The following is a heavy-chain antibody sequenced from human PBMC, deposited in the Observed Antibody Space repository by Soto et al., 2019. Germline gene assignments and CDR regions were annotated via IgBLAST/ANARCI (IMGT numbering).Heavy chain of an antibody. J-gene: IGHJ4*02. Sequence: EVQLLESGGGLVQPGGSLRLSCAASGFTFSSYAMSWVRQAPGKGLEWVSAISGSGGSTYYADSVKGRFTIPRDNSKNPLYLQMNSLRAEDTAVYYCAKDHSSSWYGGADYWGQGTLVTVSS. V-gene: IGHV3-23*01. CDR2: ISGSGGST. CDR3: AKDHSSSWYGGADY. D-gene: IGHD6-13*01. CDR1: GFTFSSYA.